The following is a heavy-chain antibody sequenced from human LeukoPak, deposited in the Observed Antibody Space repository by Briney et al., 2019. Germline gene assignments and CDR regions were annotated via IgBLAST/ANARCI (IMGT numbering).Heavy chain of an antibody. D-gene: IGHD3-10*01. J-gene: IGHJ4*02. CDR3: ARAPGLRFGEWYFDY. CDR1: GFTLSSFA. Sequence: GGSLILSCALSGFTLSSFAMSWVRHAPEKGLEWVSRMSGISGRTDYADSVKGRFTISRDNSKNTLFLQMNSLRGEETTVYYCARAPGLRFGEWYFDYWGQGTLVTVSS. CDR2: MSGISGRT. V-gene: IGHV3-23*01.